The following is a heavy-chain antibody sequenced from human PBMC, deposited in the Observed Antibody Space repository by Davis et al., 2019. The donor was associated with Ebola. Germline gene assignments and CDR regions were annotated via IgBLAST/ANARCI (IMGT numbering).Heavy chain of an antibody. V-gene: IGHV4-59*01. J-gene: IGHJ4*02. D-gene: IGHD4-17*01. CDR1: GDSISSYY. CDR2: IYYSGST. Sequence: MPSETLSLTCTVSGDSISSYYWSWIRQPPGKGLEWIGYIYYSGSTNYNPSLKSRVTISVDTSKNQFSLKLSSVTAADTAVYYCARAHYGDRIDYWGQGTLVTVSS. CDR3: ARAHYGDRIDY.